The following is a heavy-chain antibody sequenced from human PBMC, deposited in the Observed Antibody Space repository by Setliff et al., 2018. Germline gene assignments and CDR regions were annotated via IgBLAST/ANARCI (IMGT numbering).Heavy chain of an antibody. CDR3: AREGVDTRSSTDYRYYMDV. D-gene: IGHD5-18*01. J-gene: IGHJ6*03. CDR2: TIPLFGTT. CDR1: GGTFTNYG. Sequence: VKVSCKASGGTFTNYGVSWVRQAPGQGLEWMGGTIPLFGTTDYAQKFHGRLTIITDESTSTASMELTSLTSDDTAVYYCAREGVDTRSSTDYRYYMDVWGKGTTVTV. V-gene: IGHV1-69*05.